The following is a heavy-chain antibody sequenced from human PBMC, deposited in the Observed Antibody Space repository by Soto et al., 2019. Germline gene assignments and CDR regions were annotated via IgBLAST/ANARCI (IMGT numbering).Heavy chain of an antibody. CDR3: ARGMTTVTTLDY. CDR2: IYHSGST. D-gene: IGHD4-4*01. CDR1: GGSISSGGYS. V-gene: IGHV4-30-2*01. Sequence: SETLSLTCAVSGGSISSGGYSWSWIRQPPGKGLEWIGYIYHSGSTYYNPSLKSRVTISVDRSKNQFSLKLSSVTAADTAVYYWARGMTTVTTLDYWGRGTLVTVS. J-gene: IGHJ4*02.